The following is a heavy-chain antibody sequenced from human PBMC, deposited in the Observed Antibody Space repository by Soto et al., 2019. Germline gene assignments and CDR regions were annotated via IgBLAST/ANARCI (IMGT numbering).Heavy chain of an antibody. J-gene: IGHJ6*02. CDR3: ARSHYDFDSGMDV. Sequence: SVKVSCKASGGTFSSYAICWVRQAPGQGLEWMGGIIPIFGTANYAQKFQGRVTITADESTSTAYMELSSLRSEDTAVYYCARSHYDFDSGMDVWGQGTTVTVSS. V-gene: IGHV1-69*13. CDR1: GGTFSSYA. D-gene: IGHD3-3*01. CDR2: IIPIFGTA.